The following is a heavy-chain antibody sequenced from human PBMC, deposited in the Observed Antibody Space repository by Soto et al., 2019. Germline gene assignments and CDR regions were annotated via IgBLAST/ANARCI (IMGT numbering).Heavy chain of an antibody. CDR3: ARDGEVAGTVPSDYYYYYYGMDV. J-gene: IGHJ6*02. CDR1: GASVSSATHY. D-gene: IGHD6-19*01. V-gene: IGHV4-61*01. CDR2: IYYSGTT. Sequence: SETLSLTCTVSGASVSSATHYWNWIRQPPGKPLEWIGYIYYSGTTNYNPSLRSRVTISLDRSNDQFSLKLSSVTAADTAVYYCARDGEVAGTVPSDYYYYYYGMDVWGQGTTVTVSS.